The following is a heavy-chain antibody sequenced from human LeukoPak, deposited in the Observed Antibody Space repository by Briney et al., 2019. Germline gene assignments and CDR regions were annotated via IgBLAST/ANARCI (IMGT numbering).Heavy chain of an antibody. V-gene: IGHV3-21*01. CDR1: GFTFSSYA. CDR2: ISSSSSYI. Sequence: GGSLRLSCAASGFTFSSYAMHWVRQAPGKGLEWVSSISSSSSYIYYADSVKGRFTISRDNAKNSLYLQMNSLRAEDTAVYYCAREGDDFWSGYSYYYYYGMDVWGQGTTVTVSS. CDR3: AREGDDFWSGYSYYYYYGMDV. D-gene: IGHD3-3*01. J-gene: IGHJ6*02.